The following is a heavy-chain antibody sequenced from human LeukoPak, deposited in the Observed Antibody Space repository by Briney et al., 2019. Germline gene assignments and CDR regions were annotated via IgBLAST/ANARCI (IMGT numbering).Heavy chain of an antibody. Sequence: PSETLSLTCTVSGGSVSNDYWSWVRQPPGKALEWIGNIYYSGSTNYNPSLKSPVTISVDTSNNQFSLKVRSVTAADTAVYYCARVRSYYYYYMDVWGKGTTVTVSS. J-gene: IGHJ6*03. CDR3: ARVRSYYYYYMDV. CDR1: GGSVSNDY. CDR2: IYYSGST. V-gene: IGHV4-59*02.